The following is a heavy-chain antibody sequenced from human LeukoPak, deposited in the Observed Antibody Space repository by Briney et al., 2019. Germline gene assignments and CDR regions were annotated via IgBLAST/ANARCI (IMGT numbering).Heavy chain of an antibody. D-gene: IGHD5-18*01. CDR3: ARAPRKYSYGHNWFDH. V-gene: IGHV4-34*01. CDR2: INHSGST. CDR1: GGSFSGYY. Sequence: SETLSLTCAVYGGSFSGYYWSWIRQPPGKGLEWIGEINHSGSTNYNPSLKSRVTISVDTSKNQFSLKLSSVTAADTAVYYCARAPRKYSYGHNWFDHWGQGTLVTVSS. J-gene: IGHJ5*02.